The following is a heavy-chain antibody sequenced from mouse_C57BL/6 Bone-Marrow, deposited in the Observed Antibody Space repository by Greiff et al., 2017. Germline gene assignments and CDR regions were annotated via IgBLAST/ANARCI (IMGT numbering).Heavy chain of an antibody. D-gene: IGHD1-1*01. Sequence: VQLQQPGAELVKPGASVKLSCKASGYTFTSYWMQWVKQRPGQGLEWIGEIDPSDSYTNYNQKFKGKATLTVDTSSSTAYMQLSSLTSVDTAVYYCARRDYVLYFDYWGQGTTLTVSS. CDR1: GYTFTSYW. CDR3: ARRDYVLYFDY. V-gene: IGHV1-50*01. CDR2: IDPSDSYT. J-gene: IGHJ2*01.